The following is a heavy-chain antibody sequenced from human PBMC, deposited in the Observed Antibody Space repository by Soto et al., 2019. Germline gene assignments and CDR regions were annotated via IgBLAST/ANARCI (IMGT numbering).Heavy chain of an antibody. J-gene: IGHJ6*02. CDR2: INSDGSST. Sequence: GGSLRLSCAASGFTFSNYRMHWVRQAPGKGLVWVSRINSDGSSTTYADSVKGRFTISRDNAKNTLYLQMNSLRAEGMAVYYCARDNQGMDVWGQGTKVTVSS. D-gene: IGHD2-2*01. CDR1: GFTFSNYR. V-gene: IGHV3-74*01. CDR3: ARDNQGMDV.